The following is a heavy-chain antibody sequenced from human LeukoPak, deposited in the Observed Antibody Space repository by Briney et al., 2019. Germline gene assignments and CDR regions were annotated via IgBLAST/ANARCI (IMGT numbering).Heavy chain of an antibody. Sequence: PSQTLSLTCTVSGGSINGGNYYWTWIRPPAGKGLEWIGRISPSGSTNYNPSLTSRVTISVDTSKNQFSLKLSFVTAADTAVYYCARVSYQEGVDYWGQGTLVTVSS. CDR2: ISPSGST. V-gene: IGHV4-61*02. CDR3: ARVSYQEGVDY. D-gene: IGHD2-2*01. CDR1: GGSINGGNYY. J-gene: IGHJ4*02.